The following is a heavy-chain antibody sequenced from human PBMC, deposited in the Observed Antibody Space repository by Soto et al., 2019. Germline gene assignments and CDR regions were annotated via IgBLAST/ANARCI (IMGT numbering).Heavy chain of an antibody. CDR1: GGSISSYY. CDR2: IYYSGST. CDR3: ARGGYCRSTSCPPYYYYYMAV. V-gene: IGHV4-59*08. D-gene: IGHD2-2*01. J-gene: IGHJ6*03. Sequence: SETLSLTCXVXGGSISSYYWSWIRQPPGKGLEWIGYIYYSGSTNYNPSLKSRVTISVDTSKNQFSLKLSSVTAADTAVYYCARGGYCRSTSCPPYYYYYMAVWGKGTTVTVSS.